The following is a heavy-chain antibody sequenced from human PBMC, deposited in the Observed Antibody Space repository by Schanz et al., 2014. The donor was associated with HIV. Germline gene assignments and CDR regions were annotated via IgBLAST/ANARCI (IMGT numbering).Heavy chain of an antibody. J-gene: IGHJ6*02. CDR1: GFTFSSYG. V-gene: IGHV3-33*06. D-gene: IGHD6-6*01. Sequence: QVQLVESGGGVVQPGRSLRLSCAASGFTFSSYGMHLVRQAPGKGLEWVAVIWYDGTNKYYADSVKGRFTISRDNSRKTLYLQMNSLRVEDTAVYYCANTEFPYSSSSDYYYGMDVWGQGTTVTVSS. CDR2: IWYDGTNK. CDR3: ANTEFPYSSSSDYYYGMDV.